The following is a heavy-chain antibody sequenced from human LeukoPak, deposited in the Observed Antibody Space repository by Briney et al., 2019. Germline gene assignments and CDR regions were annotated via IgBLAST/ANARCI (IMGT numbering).Heavy chain of an antibody. CDR2: IKQDGSEK. D-gene: IGHD2-2*01. CDR3: ARDGVVPAAIDDY. V-gene: IGHV3-7*01. Sequence: GGSLRLSCAASGFTFSSYWMSWVRQAPGKGLEWVANIKQDGSEKYYVDSVKGRFTISRDNAKNSLYLQMNSLRAEDTAVYYCARDGVVPAAIDDYWGQGTLVTVSS. J-gene: IGHJ4*02. CDR1: GFTFSSYW.